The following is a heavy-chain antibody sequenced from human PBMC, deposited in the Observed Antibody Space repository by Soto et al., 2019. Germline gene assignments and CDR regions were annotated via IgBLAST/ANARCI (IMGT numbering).Heavy chain of an antibody. CDR2: ISGSGGST. D-gene: IGHD5-12*01. J-gene: IGHJ4*02. V-gene: IGHV3-23*01. Sequence: PGGSLRLSCAASGFTFSSYAMSWVRQAPGKGLEWVSAISGSGGSTYYADSVKGRFTISRDNSKNTLYLQMNSLRAEDTAVYYYAKAGLVATILGDFDYWGQGTLVTVSS. CDR3: AKAGLVATILGDFDY. CDR1: GFTFSSYA.